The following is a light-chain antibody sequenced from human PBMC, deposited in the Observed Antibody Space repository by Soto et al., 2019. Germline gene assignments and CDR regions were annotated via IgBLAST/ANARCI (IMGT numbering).Light chain of an antibody. V-gene: IGKV3-11*01. Sequence: VLTQSPATLSLSLGERATLSCRASQSVSFYLAWYQQKPGQAPRLLIYDTSKRAPGIPARFSGSGSGTDFTLTITSVEPEDFAVYYCQQRNDWPPATFGGGTKVEIK. CDR1: QSVSFY. J-gene: IGKJ4*01. CDR2: DTS. CDR3: QQRNDWPPAT.